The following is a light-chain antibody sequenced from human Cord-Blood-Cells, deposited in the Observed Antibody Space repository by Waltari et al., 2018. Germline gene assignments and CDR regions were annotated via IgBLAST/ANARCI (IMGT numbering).Light chain of an antibody. J-gene: IGLJ1*01. V-gene: IGLV2-14*03. CDR3: SSYTSSSTLV. CDR2: DVS. CDR1: SSDVGGYNY. Sequence: QSALTQPASVSGSPGQSITISCTGTSSDVGGYNYVSWYQQHPGKAPKLMIYDVSNRPPGVSNRFSGSKSGNMASLTISGLQAEDEADYYCSSYTSSSTLVFGTGTKVTVL.